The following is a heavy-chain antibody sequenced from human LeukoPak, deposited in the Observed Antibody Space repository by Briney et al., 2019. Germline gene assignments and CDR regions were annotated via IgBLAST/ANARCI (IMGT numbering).Heavy chain of an antibody. V-gene: IGHV3-30*02. CDR1: GFTFSSYG. CDR2: IKPDGSNK. Sequence: GGSLRLSCAASGFTFSSYGMHWVRQAPGKGLEWVALIKPDGSNKYYADSVKGRFTISRDNSKNTLHLQMNSLRTEDTAVYYCARSRAFDYWGQGTLVTVSS. CDR3: ARSRAFDY. J-gene: IGHJ4*02. D-gene: IGHD2/OR15-2a*01.